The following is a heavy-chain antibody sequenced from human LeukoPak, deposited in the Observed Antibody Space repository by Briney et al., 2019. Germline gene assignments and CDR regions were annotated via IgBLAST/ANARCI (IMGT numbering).Heavy chain of an antibody. J-gene: IGHJ5*02. D-gene: IGHD6-6*01. V-gene: IGHV3-23*01. CDR2: ISGSGGST. Sequence: GGSLRLSCAASGFTFSSYAMSWVRQAPGKGLEWVSAISGSGGSTYYADSVKGRFTISRDNSKNTLYLQTNSLRAEDTAVYYCAKDPTEYSSSEGNWFDPWGQGTLVTVSS. CDR1: GFTFSSYA. CDR3: AKDPTEYSSSEGNWFDP.